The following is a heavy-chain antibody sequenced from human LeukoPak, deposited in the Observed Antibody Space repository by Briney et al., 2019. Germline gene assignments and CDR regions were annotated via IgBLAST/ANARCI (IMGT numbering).Heavy chain of an antibody. V-gene: IGHV4-34*01. CDR2: INHSGST. J-gene: IGHJ4*02. D-gene: IGHD3-3*01. CDR3: ARGLASGYPPIPFDY. Sequence: SETLSLTCAVSGGSFSGYYWNWIRQSPGKGLEWIGEINHSGSTHYNPSLKSRVTISVDTSKNEFSLNLTSVTAADTAIYYCARGLASGYPPIPFDYWGQGTLVTVSS. CDR1: GGSFSGYY.